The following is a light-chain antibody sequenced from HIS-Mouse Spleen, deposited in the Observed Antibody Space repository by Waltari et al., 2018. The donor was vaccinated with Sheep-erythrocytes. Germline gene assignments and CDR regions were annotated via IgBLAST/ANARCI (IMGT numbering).Light chain of an antibody. CDR1: NLGSKS. J-gene: IGLJ2*01. V-gene: IGLV3-21*03. Sequence: SYVLTQPPSVSVAPGKTARITCGGNNLGSKSWPWYQQKPGQAPVLVVYDDSDRPSGIPERFSGSNSGNTATLTISRVEAGDEADYYCQVWDSSSDHVVFGGGTKLTVL. CDR3: QVWDSSSDHVV. CDR2: DDS.